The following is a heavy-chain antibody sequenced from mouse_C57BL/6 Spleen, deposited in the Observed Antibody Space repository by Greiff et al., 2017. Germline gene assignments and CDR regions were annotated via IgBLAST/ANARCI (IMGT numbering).Heavy chain of an antibody. J-gene: IGHJ3*01. V-gene: IGHV14-4*01. CDR1: GFNIKDDY. D-gene: IGHD1-1*01. Sequence: VQLQQSGAELVRPGASVKLSCTASGFNIKDDYMHWVKQRPEQGLEWIGWIDPENGDTEYASKFQGKATITADTSSNTAYLQLSSLTSEDTAVYYWTTMGSYYYGSSAYWGQGTLVTVSA. CDR2: IDPENGDT. CDR3: TTMGSYYYGSSAY.